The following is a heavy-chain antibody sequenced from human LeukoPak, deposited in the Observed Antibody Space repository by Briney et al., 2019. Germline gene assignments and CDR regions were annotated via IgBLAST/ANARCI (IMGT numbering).Heavy chain of an antibody. J-gene: IGHJ5*02. CDR2: INPSTGDT. V-gene: IGHV1-2*02. CDR1: GYTFTAYY. CDR3: ARDMWQQFDWFDP. Sequence: ASVKVSCKASGYTFTAYYMHWVRQAPGQGLEWMGWINPSTGDTNSAERFQGRVTMTRDSSISTAYLELSRLTSDDTAVYYCARDMWQQFDWFDPWGQGTLVTVSS. D-gene: IGHD6-13*01.